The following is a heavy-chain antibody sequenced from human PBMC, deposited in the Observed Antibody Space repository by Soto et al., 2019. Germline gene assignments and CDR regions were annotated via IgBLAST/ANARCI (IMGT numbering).Heavy chain of an antibody. CDR1: GGPIRGDY. CDR2: VYDSGRT. Sequence: PSETLSLTCTVSGGPIRGDYWSWIRQTPGKGLEWIGYVYDSGRTSYNPSLQSRVPLSEDTSNTRLSLTLRSVTAADTAVYYCARDRSRNLDVWGKGTTVTVSS. J-gene: IGHJ6*04. V-gene: IGHV4-59*01. CDR3: ARDRSRNLDV.